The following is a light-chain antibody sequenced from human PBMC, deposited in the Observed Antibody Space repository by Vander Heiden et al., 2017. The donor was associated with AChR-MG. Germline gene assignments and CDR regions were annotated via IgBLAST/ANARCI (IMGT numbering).Light chain of an antibody. V-gene: IGLV3-1*01. J-gene: IGLJ3*02. CDR2: QDT. CDR1: KLGCKY. CDR3: QAWDSNTTKV. Sequence: SYELTQPPSVSVSPGQTATITCSGDKLGCKYVCWYQQKSGQSPVLVIYQDTKRPSGIPERFSGSNSGNTATLTISGTQAMDEADYYCQAWDSNTTKVFGGGTKLTVL.